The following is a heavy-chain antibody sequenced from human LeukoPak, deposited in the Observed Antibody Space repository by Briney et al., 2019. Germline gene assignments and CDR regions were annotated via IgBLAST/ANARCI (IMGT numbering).Heavy chain of an antibody. CDR1: GFTVSSNY. CDR3: ARDLTGDAYFDY. D-gene: IGHD7-27*01. Sequence: GGSLRLSCEVSGFTVSSNYMTWVRQAPGKGLEWVSIIYGGGSTYYADSVKGRFAISRDNSKNTLYLQMNSLRAEDTAVFYCARDLTGDAYFDYWGQGTLVTVSS. J-gene: IGHJ4*02. CDR2: IYGGGST. V-gene: IGHV3-66*01.